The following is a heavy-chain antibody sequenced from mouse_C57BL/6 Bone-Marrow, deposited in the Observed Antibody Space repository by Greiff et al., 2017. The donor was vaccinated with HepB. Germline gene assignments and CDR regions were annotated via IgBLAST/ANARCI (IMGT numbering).Heavy chain of an antibody. CDR3: ARSPLYYDYLGY. J-gene: IGHJ2*01. CDR1: GHTFTSYW. CDR2: IHPNSGST. V-gene: IGHV1-64*01. Sequence: QVQLQQPGAELVKPGASVKLSCKASGHTFTSYWMHWVKRRPGQGLEWIGMIHPNSGSTNYNEKFKRKATLTIDKSSSTASMQLSSLISEDSAVYYCARSPLYYDYLGYWGQGTTLTVSS. D-gene: IGHD2-4*01.